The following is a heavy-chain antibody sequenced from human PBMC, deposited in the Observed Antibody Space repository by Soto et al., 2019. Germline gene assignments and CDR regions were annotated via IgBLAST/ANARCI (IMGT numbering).Heavy chain of an antibody. J-gene: IGHJ4*02. CDR2: IVVGSGNT. D-gene: IGHD3-22*01. Sequence: SVKVSCKASGFTFTSSAVQWVRQARGQRLEWIGWIVVGSGNTNYAQKFQERVTITRDMSTSTAYMELSSLRSEDTAVYYCAALSYYYDSSGNLDYWGQGTLVTVSS. V-gene: IGHV1-58*01. CDR1: GFTFTSSA. CDR3: AALSYYYDSSGNLDY.